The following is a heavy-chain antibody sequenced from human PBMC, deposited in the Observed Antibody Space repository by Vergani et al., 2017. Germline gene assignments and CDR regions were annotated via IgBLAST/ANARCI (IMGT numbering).Heavy chain of an antibody. Sequence: QVQLQESGPGLVKPSETLSLTCTVSGSSISSYYWSWIRQPPGKGLEWIGYIYYSGSTNYNPSLKSRVTISVDTSKNQFSLKLSSVTAADTAVYYCARAGRRFGELGFDYWGQGTLVTVSS. V-gene: IGHV4-59*01. CDR2: IYYSGST. J-gene: IGHJ4*02. CDR1: GSSISSYY. D-gene: IGHD3-10*01. CDR3: ARAGRRFGELGFDY.